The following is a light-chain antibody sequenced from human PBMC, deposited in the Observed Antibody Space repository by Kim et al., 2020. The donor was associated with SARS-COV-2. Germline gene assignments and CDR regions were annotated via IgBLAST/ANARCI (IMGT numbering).Light chain of an antibody. J-gene: IGKJ5*01. V-gene: IGKV3-20*01. Sequence: SPGELATLSCRASPSVSSRYLAWYQQKPGQAPRLLIYGASSRATGIPDRFSGSGSGTDFTLTISRLEPEDFAVYYCQQYGSSPRSFGQGTRLEIK. CDR3: QQYGSSPRS. CDR2: GAS. CDR1: PSVSSRY.